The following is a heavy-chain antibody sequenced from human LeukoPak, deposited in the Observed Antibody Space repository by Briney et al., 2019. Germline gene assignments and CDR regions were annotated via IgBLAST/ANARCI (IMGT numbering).Heavy chain of an antibody. V-gene: IGHV5-51*01. D-gene: IGHD2-15*01. CDR1: RYSFTSYW. J-gene: IGHJ4*02. CDR2: IYPGDSDS. CDR3: ARRARYCSGGSCWTFDY. Sequence: GESLKISCKGSRYSFTSYWIGWVLQMPGKGLEWMGIIYPGDSDSRYSPSFQGQVTVSADKSISTAYLQWSSLKASDTAMYYCARRARYCSGGSCWTFDYWGQGTLVTVSS.